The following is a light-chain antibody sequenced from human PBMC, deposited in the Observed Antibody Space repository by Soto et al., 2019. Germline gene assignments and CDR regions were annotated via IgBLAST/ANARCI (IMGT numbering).Light chain of an antibody. CDR3: QQYGSSPSWT. CDR1: QSVSSSY. Sequence: EIVLTQSPGTLSLSPGQRDTLSCRARQSVSSSYLAWYQQKPGQAPRLLIYGASSRATGIPDRFSGSGSGTDFTLTISRLEPEDFAVYDCQQYGSSPSWTFGQGTKVDIK. V-gene: IGKV3-20*01. J-gene: IGKJ1*01. CDR2: GAS.